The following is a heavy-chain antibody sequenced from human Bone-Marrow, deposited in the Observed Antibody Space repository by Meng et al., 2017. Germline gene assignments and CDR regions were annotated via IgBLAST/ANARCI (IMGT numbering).Heavy chain of an antibody. Sequence: SETLSLTCAVYGGSFSGYYWSWIRQPPGKGLEWIGEINHSGSTNYNPSLKSRVTISVDTSKNQFSLKLSSVTAADTAVYYCARVICSGGSCYVLDYWGQGTLVTSPQ. D-gene: IGHD2-15*01. CDR3: ARVICSGGSCYVLDY. J-gene: IGHJ4*02. V-gene: IGHV4-34*01. CDR2: INHSGST. CDR1: GGSFSGYY.